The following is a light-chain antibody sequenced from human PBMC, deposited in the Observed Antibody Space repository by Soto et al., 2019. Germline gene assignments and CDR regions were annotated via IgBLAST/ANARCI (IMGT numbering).Light chain of an antibody. CDR3: QQYGYSSWT. CDR2: AAS. J-gene: IGKJ1*01. V-gene: IGKV3-20*01. CDR1: QSVDSKD. Sequence: EIVLTQSPATLSLSPGERATLSCRASQSVDSKDLAWYQQRPGQAPRILIFAASSRATGIPDRFSGSGSGTDFTLTISRLEPGDFAVYYCQQYGYSSWTFGQGTKVDIK.